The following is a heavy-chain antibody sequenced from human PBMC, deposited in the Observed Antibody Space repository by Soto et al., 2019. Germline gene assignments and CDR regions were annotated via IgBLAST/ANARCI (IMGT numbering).Heavy chain of an antibody. Sequence: QVQLQESGPGLVKSSQTLSLTCTVSGGSISSDGNYWSWIRQHPGKGLEWIGYIYYSGSTNYNPSLKRRVTISVDTSKNQFSLKLNSVTAADTAVYYCARARMVRRIIYYYGMDVWGQGTTVTVSS. CDR1: GGSISSDGNY. J-gene: IGHJ6*02. V-gene: IGHV4-31*03. CDR2: IYYSGST. CDR3: ARARMVRRIIYYYGMDV. D-gene: IGHD3-10*01.